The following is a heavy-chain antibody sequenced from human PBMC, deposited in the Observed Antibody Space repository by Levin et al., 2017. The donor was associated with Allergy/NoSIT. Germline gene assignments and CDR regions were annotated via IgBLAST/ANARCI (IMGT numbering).Heavy chain of an antibody. J-gene: IGHJ4*02. CDR3: ARGEADIVVVPASDY. V-gene: IGHV3-48*01. D-gene: IGHD2-2*01. Sequence: LSLTCAASGFTFSSYSMNWVRQAPGKGLEWVSYISSSSSTIYYADSVKGRFTISRDNAKNSLYLQMNSLRAEDTAVYYCARGEADIVVVPASDYWGQGTLVTVSS. CDR2: ISSSSSTI. CDR1: GFTFSSYS.